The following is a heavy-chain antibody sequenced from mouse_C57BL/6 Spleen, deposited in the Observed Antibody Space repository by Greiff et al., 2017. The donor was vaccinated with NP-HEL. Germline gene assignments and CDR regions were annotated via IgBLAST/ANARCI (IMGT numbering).Heavy chain of an antibody. J-gene: IGHJ4*01. CDR3: VRDGTTVVATDYYAMDY. CDR2: IRSKSSNYAT. Sequence: EVHLVESGGGLVQPKGSLKLSCAASGFTFNTYAMHWVRQAPGKGLEWVARIRSKSSNYATYYADSVKDRFTISRDDSQSMLYLQMNNLKTEDTAMYYCVRDGTTVVATDYYAMDYWGQGTSVTVSS. CDR1: GFTFNTYA. V-gene: IGHV10-3*01. D-gene: IGHD1-1*01.